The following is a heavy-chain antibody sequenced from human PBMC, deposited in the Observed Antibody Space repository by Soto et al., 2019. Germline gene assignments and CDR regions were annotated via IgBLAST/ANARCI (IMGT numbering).Heavy chain of an antibody. D-gene: IGHD3-10*01. V-gene: IGHV3-7*01. CDR3: ARERYYYGSGDY. Sequence: GGSLRLSCAASGFTVSSYWMSWVRQAPGKGLEWVANIKEDGSEKNYVDSVKGQFTISRDNAKNSLYLQMNSLRAEDTAVYYCARERYYYGSGDYWGQGTLVTVSS. CDR1: GFTVSSYW. J-gene: IGHJ4*02. CDR2: IKEDGSEK.